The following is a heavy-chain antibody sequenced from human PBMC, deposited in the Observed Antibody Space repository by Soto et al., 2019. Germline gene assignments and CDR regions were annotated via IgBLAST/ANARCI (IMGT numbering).Heavy chain of an antibody. CDR2: IIPIFGTA. V-gene: IGHV1-69*13. Sequence: SVKFSCKASGGTFSSYAISWVRQAPGQGLEWMGGIIPIFGTANYAQKFQGRVTITADESTSTAYMELSSLRSEDTAVYYCARAPGSYLHYFDYWGQGTLVTVSS. J-gene: IGHJ4*02. CDR3: ARAPGSYLHYFDY. CDR1: GGTFSSYA. D-gene: IGHD1-26*01.